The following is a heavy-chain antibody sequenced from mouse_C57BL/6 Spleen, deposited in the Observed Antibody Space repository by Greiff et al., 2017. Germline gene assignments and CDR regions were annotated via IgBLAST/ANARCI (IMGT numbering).Heavy chain of an antibody. Sequence: QVQLQQSGAELVRPGTSVKLSCKASGYTFTNYWIGWAKQRPGQGLEWIGDIYPGGGYTNYNEKFKGKATLTADKSSHTAYLQFSSLTSEDSAICSSARYDGRRGYFCYWGQGATLAVA. J-gene: IGHJ2*01. D-gene: IGHD1-1*01. CDR1: GYTFTNYW. V-gene: IGHV1-63*01. CDR2: IYPGGGYT. CDR3: ARYDGRRGYFCY.